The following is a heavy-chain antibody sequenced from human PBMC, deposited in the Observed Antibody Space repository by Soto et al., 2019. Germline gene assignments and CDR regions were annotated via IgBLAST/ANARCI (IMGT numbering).Heavy chain of an antibody. CDR2: VNAGNGDT. Sequence: ASVKVSCEACGYSFISYTIHWVRQAPGQRLEWMGWVNAGNGDTKYSRNFQGRVTISRDTSASTAYIEVSSLRSEDTAVYYCARDPADYWGQGTLVTVSS. CDR1: GYSFISYT. CDR3: ARDPADY. V-gene: IGHV1-3*01. J-gene: IGHJ4*02.